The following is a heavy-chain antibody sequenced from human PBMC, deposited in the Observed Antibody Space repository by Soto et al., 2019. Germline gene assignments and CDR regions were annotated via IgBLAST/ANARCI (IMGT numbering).Heavy chain of an antibody. CDR1: GGTFGSYT. Sequence: SVKVSCKASGGTFGSYTISWVRQAPGQGLEWMGRIIPILGIANYAQKFQGRVTITADKSTSTAYMELSSLRSEDTAVFYCARGPQVNYFDYWGQGTLVTVSS. CDR3: ARGPQVNYFDY. J-gene: IGHJ4*02. V-gene: IGHV1-69*02. CDR2: IIPILGIA.